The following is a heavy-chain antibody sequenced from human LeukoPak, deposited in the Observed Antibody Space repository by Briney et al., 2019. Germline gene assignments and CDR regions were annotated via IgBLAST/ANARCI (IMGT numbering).Heavy chain of an antibody. D-gene: IGHD2-15*01. V-gene: IGHV3-7*01. CDR1: GFMISNYW. Sequence: GGSLRPSCIASGFMISNYWMAWVRQVPGKGLEWLANIKPDGSHKNYADSVKGRFTTSRDNTKNSLYLQMSSLGAEDTAVYYCARRDTPSKWYYYIGVWGKGTTVRVSS. CDR3: ARRDTPSKWYYYIGV. J-gene: IGHJ6*03. CDR2: IKPDGSHK.